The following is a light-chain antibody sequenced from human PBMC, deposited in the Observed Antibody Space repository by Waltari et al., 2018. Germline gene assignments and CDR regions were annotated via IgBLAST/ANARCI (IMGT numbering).Light chain of an antibody. CDR1: SSDVGAYNY. J-gene: IGLJ3*02. CDR3: SSYTTSGSLV. Sequence: QSALTQPASVSGSPGPSIPISCTGTSSDVGAYNYVPWYQQYPGTAPKLMIYAVSNRPSGISDRFSGSKSGNTASLTISGLRAEDEADYYCSSYTTSGSLVFGGGTKVTV. CDR2: AVS. V-gene: IGLV2-14*01.